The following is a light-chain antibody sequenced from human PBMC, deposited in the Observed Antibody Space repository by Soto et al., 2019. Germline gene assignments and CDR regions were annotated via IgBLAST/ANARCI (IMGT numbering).Light chain of an antibody. CDR2: GAS. V-gene: IGKV3-20*01. Sequence: EIVLTQSPGTLSLSPGERVTLSCRASQSVSSSYLAWYQQKPGQAPRLLIYGASSRATGIPDTFSGSGSGADFTLTISRLEPEDFAVYYCQQYGSSPPTFGQGTKVDI. J-gene: IGKJ1*01. CDR1: QSVSSSY. CDR3: QQYGSSPPT.